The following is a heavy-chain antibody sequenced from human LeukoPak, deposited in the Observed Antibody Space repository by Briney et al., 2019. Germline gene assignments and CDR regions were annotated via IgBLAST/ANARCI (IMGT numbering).Heavy chain of an antibody. CDR1: GFTFSGYW. J-gene: IGHJ4*02. CDR2: IKPDGSGK. Sequence: HPGGSLRLSCAASGFTFSGYWMSWVRQAPGKGLEWVANIKPDGSGKYYVDSVKGRFTISRDNSKNTLYLQMNSLRAEDTAVYYCAKHPDYDFWSGYYDYWGQGTLVTVSS. D-gene: IGHD3-3*01. V-gene: IGHV3-7*03. CDR3: AKHPDYDFWSGYYDY.